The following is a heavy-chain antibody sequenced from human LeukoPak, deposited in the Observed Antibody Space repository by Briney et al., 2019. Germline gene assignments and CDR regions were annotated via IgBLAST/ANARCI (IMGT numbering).Heavy chain of an antibody. Sequence: SETLSLTCTVSGGSISSYYWSWIRQPPGKGPEWIGYIYYSGSANYNPSLKSRVTISVDASKNQFSLKLSSVTAADTAVYYCARGTVTTSMKAFDIWGQGTMVTVSS. CDR2: IYYSGSA. V-gene: IGHV4-59*08. CDR1: GGSISSYY. D-gene: IGHD4-17*01. CDR3: ARGTVTTSMKAFDI. J-gene: IGHJ3*02.